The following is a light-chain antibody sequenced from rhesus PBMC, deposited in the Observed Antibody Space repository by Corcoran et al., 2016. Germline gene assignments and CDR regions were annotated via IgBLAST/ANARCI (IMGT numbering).Light chain of an antibody. V-gene: IGKV1-38*01. CDR3: KQRNTFPFT. Sequence: DIQLTQSPSSLSASVGDRVTITCRASQGISSYLAWYQQKSGKAPKLLIFDASSLPMGVPSRFSGSGSGIEFTLTISRLQPEDFATYYCKQRNTFPFTFGPGTKLDIK. CDR1: QGISSY. J-gene: IGKJ3*01. CDR2: DAS.